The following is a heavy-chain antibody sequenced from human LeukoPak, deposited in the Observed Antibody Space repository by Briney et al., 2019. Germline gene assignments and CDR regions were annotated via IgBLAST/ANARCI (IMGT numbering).Heavy chain of an antibody. CDR1: GFTFSSYG. D-gene: IGHD4-17*01. Sequence: GGSLRLSCAASGFTFSSYGMSWVRQAPGKGLEWVSAISGSGGSTYYADSVKGRFTISRDNSKNTLYLQMNSLRAEDTAVYYCAKADYGDYVSPAFDYWGQGTLVTVSS. CDR2: ISGSGGST. J-gene: IGHJ4*02. V-gene: IGHV3-23*01. CDR3: AKADYGDYVSPAFDY.